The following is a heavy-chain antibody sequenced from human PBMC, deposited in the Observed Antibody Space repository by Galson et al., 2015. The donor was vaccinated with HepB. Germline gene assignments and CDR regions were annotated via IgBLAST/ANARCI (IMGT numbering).Heavy chain of an antibody. Sequence: CAISGDSVSSNSVVWNWIRQSPSRGLEWLGRTYYRSKWYSDYAVSVKSRITITPDTSKNQFSLQLNSVTPEDTAVYYCARGYRYSFDYWGQGTLVTVSS. D-gene: IGHD2-2*02. CDR2: TYYRSKWYS. J-gene: IGHJ4*02. V-gene: IGHV6-1*01. CDR1: GDSVSSNSVV. CDR3: ARGYRYSFDY.